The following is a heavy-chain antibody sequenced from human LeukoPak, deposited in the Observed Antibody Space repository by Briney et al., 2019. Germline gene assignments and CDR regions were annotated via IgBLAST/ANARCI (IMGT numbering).Heavy chain of an antibody. D-gene: IGHD3-10*01. CDR3: VRRSRWFGDPLTYYGMDV. Sequence: GGSLRLSCAASGFAVSSNYMSWVRQAPGKGLEWVSLIHNDDTYYADSVRGRFTISRDNSKNTLYLQMDSLRAGDTAVYYCVRRSRWFGDPLTYYGMDVWGRGTTVTVSS. CDR2: IHNDDT. CDR1: GFAVSSNY. J-gene: IGHJ6*02. V-gene: IGHV3-53*01.